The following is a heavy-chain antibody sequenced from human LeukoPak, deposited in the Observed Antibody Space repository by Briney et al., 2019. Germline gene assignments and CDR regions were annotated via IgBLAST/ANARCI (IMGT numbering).Heavy chain of an antibody. V-gene: IGHV3-74*01. Sequence: GRSLRLSCAASGFTFSSYWMNWVRQAPGKGLVWVSRIASDGSSTTYADSVKGRFSISRDNAKNTLYLQMNSLRVEDTAVYYCTRGRPHGNDYWGQGTLVTVSS. J-gene: IGHJ4*02. CDR1: GFTFSSYW. D-gene: IGHD4-23*01. CDR2: IASDGSST. CDR3: TRGRPHGNDY.